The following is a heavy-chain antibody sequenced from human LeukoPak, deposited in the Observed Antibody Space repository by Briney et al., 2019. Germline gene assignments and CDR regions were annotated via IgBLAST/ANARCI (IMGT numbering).Heavy chain of an antibody. V-gene: IGHV1-8*03. Sequence: ASVKVSCKASGYTFTSYDINWVRQATGQGLEWMGWMNPNSGSTGYAQKFQGRVTITRNTSISTAYMELNGLRPEDTAVYYCARGRSTGYPYYFEYWGQGTLVTVSS. J-gene: IGHJ4*02. CDR1: GYTFTSYD. CDR3: ARGRSTGYPYYFEY. D-gene: IGHD5-12*01. CDR2: MNPNSGST.